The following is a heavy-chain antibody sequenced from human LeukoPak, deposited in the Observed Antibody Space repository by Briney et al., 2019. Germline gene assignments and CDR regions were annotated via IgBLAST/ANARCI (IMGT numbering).Heavy chain of an antibody. V-gene: IGHV3-30*04. Sequence: PGGSLRLSCAASGFTFSSYAMHWVRQAPGKGLEWVAVISYDGSNKYYADSVKGRFTIYRENSKNTLYLQMNSLRAEDTAVYYCARDNMLTSGSYFDYWGQGTLVTVSS. CDR1: GFTFSSYA. J-gene: IGHJ4*02. D-gene: IGHD1-26*01. CDR2: ISYDGSNK. CDR3: ARDNMLTSGSYFDY.